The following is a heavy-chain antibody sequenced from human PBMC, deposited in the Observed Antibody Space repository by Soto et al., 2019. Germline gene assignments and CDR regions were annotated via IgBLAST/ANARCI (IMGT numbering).Heavy chain of an antibody. CDR2: IYQGLSV. D-gene: IGHD3-16*01. J-gene: IGHJ4*02. CDR1: SGSFSGYY. CDR3: ARHGGYYFDY. V-gene: IGHV4-34*01. Sequence: QVQLQQWGAGLLKPSETLSLTCAVYSGSFSGYYWSWIRQPPGQGLEGIGEIYQGLSVVYNPSLESRVTISGDSSKDQFSLKLSSVTAADTAVYYCARHGGYYFDYWGQGTLVTVSS.